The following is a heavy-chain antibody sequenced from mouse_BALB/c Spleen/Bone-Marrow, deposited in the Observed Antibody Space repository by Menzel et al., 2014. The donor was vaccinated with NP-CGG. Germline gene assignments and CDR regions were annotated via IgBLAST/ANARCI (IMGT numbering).Heavy chain of an antibody. CDR2: ISNGGGST. CDR1: GFTFSDYY. Sequence: DVKLVESGGGLVQPGGSLKLSCATSGFTFSDYYMYWVRQTPEKGLEWVAYISNGGGSTYYPDTVKGRFTISRVNAKNTLYLQMSRLKSEDTAMYYCARHNYDETWFAYWGQGTLVTVSA. D-gene: IGHD2-4*01. CDR3: ARHNYDETWFAY. J-gene: IGHJ3*01. V-gene: IGHV5-12*02.